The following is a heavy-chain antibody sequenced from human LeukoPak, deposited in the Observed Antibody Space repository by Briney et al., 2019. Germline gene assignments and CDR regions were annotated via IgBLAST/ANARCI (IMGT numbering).Heavy chain of an antibody. CDR3: ARGPYSSSWYPANWFDP. CDR1: GYTFTSYA. V-gene: IGHV1-3*01. J-gene: IGHJ5*02. D-gene: IGHD6-13*01. CDR2: INAGNGNT. Sequence: ASVKVSCKASGYTFTSYAMHWVRQAPGQRLEWMGWINAGNGNTKYSQKFQGRVTITRDTSTSTAYMELRSLRSDDTAVYYCARGPYSSSWYPANWFDPWGQGTLVTVSS.